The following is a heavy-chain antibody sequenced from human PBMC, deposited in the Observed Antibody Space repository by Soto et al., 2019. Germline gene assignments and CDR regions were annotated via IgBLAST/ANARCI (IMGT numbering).Heavy chain of an antibody. CDR3: ASSRAIFGPDY. D-gene: IGHD3-3*01. V-gene: IGHV4-59*08. J-gene: IGHJ4*02. CDR1: GGSISSYY. CDR2: IYYSGST. Sequence: SETLSLTCTVSGGSISSYYWSWIRQPPGKGLEWIGYIYYSGSTNYNPSLKSRVTISVDTSKNQFSLKLSSVTAADTAVYYCASSRAIFGPDYWGQGTLVTVSS.